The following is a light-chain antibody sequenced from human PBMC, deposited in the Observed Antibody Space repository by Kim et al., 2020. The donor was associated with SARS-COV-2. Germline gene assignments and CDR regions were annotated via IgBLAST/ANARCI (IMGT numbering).Light chain of an antibody. CDR1: QDIRND. J-gene: IGKJ4*01. CDR2: AAS. Sequence: AIQMTQSPSSLSASVGDRVTITCRASQDIRNDLGWYQQKPGKAPKLLIYAASSLQSGVPSTFSGNGSGTDFTLTICSLQPDDFATYICLQDYNYPFTFGGGTKVDIK. CDR3: LQDYNYPFT. V-gene: IGKV1-6*01.